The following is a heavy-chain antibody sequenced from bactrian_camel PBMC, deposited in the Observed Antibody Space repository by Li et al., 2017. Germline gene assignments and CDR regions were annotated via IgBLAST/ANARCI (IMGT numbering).Heavy chain of an antibody. V-gene: IGHV3S1*01. CDR2: IATGSGNT. CDR1: GYTYNRNC. J-gene: IGHJ4*01. D-gene: IGHD5*01. CDR3: AAAEDCLPVELGAGFGDEWRY. Sequence: HVQLVESGGGSVQAGGSLRLSCAASGYTYNRNCMAWFRQAPGKEREGVARIATGSGNTYYADSVKGRFTISQDSAKNTVYLQMDSLKPEDTAMYYSAAAEDCLPVELGAGFGDEWRYWGQGTQVTVS.